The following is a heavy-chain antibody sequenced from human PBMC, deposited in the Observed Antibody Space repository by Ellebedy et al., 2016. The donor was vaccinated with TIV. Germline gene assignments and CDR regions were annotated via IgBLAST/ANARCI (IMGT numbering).Heavy chain of an antibody. J-gene: IGHJ4*02. CDR3: ATQIRISPQY. V-gene: IGHV3-74*01. CDR1: GFTFSSHW. Sequence: PGGSLRLSCAASGFTFSSHWMHWVRQAPGKGLVWVSRINSDGSSTSYADSVKGRFTISRDNAKNTLYLQMNSLRTEDTAMYYCATQIRISPQYWGQGTLVTVSS. D-gene: IGHD2-15*01. CDR2: INSDGSST.